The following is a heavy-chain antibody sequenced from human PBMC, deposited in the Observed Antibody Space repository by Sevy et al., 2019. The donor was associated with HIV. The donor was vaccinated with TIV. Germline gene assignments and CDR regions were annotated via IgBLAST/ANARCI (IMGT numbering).Heavy chain of an antibody. D-gene: IGHD2-15*01. CDR1: GYTFTTYR. J-gene: IGHJ4*02. V-gene: IGHV1-18*01. CDR3: ARAYCSGGGCYSLAY. Sequence: ASVKVSCKVSGYTFTTYRIFWVREAPGQGLESMGWISPHNGDTDYAQKFQGRVTLITDKSTSTAYMDLRGLRSDDTAVYFCARAYCSGGGCYSLAYWGQGTLVTVSS. CDR2: ISPHNGDT.